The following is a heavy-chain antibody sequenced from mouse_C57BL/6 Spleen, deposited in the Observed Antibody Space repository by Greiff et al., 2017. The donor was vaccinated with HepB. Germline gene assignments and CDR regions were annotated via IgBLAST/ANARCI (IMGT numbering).Heavy chain of an antibody. CDR1: GFNIKDYY. Sequence: QVQLQQSGAELVKPGASVKLSCTASGFNIKDYYMHWVKQRPGQGLEWIARIYPGSGNTYYNEKFKGKATLTAEKSSSTAYMQLSSLTSEDSAVYFCARGGSAYYYAMDYWGQGTSVTVSS. J-gene: IGHJ4*01. CDR3: ARGGSAYYYAMDY. V-gene: IGHV1-76*01. CDR2: IYPGSGNT.